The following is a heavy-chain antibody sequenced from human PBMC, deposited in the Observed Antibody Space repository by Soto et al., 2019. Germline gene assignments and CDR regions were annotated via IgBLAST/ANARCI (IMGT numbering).Heavy chain of an antibody. CDR2: ISKSGYT. CDR1: GDSSGAFSNHY. V-gene: IGHV4-4*09. CDR3: TTQGFGILHGLVDV. Sequence: SETLSLSCTVSGDSSGAFSNHYCSWIRQAPGRGLEWIGYISKSGYTSYNPSLRSRVFISVDTSNNQVSLNLASVTAADTAIYYCTTQGFGILHGLVDVWGQGTTVTVSS. D-gene: IGHD3-10*01. J-gene: IGHJ6*02.